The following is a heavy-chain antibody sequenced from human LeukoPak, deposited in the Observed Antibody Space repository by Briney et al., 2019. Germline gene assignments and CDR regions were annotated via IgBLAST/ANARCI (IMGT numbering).Heavy chain of an antibody. V-gene: IGHV4-39*07. J-gene: IGHJ4*02. Sequence: SETLSLTCTVSGGSISSSSYYWGWIRQPPGRGLEWIGSIYYSGSTYYNPSLKSPVTISVDTSKNQFSLKLSSVTAADTAVYYCARREDYYDSSGYLGWGQGTLVTVSP. D-gene: IGHD3-22*01. CDR1: GGSISSSSYY. CDR3: ARREDYYDSSGYLG. CDR2: IYYSGST.